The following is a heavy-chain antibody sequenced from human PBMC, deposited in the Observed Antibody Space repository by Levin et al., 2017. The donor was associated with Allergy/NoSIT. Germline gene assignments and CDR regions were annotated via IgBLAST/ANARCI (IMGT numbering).Heavy chain of an antibody. Sequence: LSLTCAASGFTFSSYSMNWVRQSPGKGLEWVSYISSSSSTIYYADSVKGRFTISRDNAKSSLSLQMNSLRAEDTAVYYCARELTARSNFDYHFYGMDVWGQGTTVTVSS. J-gene: IGHJ6*02. D-gene: IGHD6-6*01. CDR2: ISSSSSTI. V-gene: IGHV3-48*01. CDR1: GFTFSSYS. CDR3: ARELTARSNFDYHFYGMDV.